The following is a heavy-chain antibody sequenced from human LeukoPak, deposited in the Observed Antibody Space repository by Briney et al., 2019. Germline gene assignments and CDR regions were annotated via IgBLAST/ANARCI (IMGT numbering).Heavy chain of an antibody. CDR1: GGTFSSYA. V-gene: IGHV1-69*05. D-gene: IGHD3-9*01. J-gene: IGHJ5*02. CDR3: ARDYDILTGYYLDP. CDR2: IIPIFGTA. Sequence: SVKVSCKASGGTFSSYAISWVRQAPGQGLEWMGGIIPIFGTANYAQKFQGRVTMTRDMSTSTVYMELSSLRSEDTAVYYCARDYDILTGYYLDPWGQGTLVTVSS.